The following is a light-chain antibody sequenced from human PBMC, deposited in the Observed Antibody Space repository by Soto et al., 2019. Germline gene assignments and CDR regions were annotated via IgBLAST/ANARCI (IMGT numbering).Light chain of an antibody. CDR1: QSVSSSY. CDR3: QQYGSSRRT. Sequence: EIVLTQSPGTLSLSPGERATLSCRAIQSVSSSYLAWYQQKPGQAPRLLIYGASSRATGIPDRFSGSGSGTDFTLTISRLEPEDFAVYYCQQYGSSRRTFGRGTKVDIK. V-gene: IGKV3-20*01. J-gene: IGKJ1*01. CDR2: GAS.